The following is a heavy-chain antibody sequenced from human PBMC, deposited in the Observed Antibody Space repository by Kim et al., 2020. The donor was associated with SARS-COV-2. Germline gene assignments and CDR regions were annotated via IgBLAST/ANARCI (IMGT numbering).Heavy chain of an antibody. Sequence: GGSLRLSCAASGFTFSSYSMSWVRQAPGKGLEWVSSISNTNKNIYYADSVKGRFTISRDNAKNSLYLQMNSLRAEDTALYYCARRQWEQQIDYWGQGTLVTVSS. V-gene: IGHV3-21*01. J-gene: IGHJ4*02. CDR2: ISNTNKNI. D-gene: IGHD1-26*01. CDR3: ARRQWEQQIDY. CDR1: GFTFSSYS.